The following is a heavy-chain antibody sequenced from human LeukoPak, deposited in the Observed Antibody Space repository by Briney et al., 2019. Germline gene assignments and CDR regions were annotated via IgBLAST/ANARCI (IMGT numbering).Heavy chain of an antibody. CDR1: GFTFSSYA. CDR2: ISYDGSNK. V-gene: IGHV3-30*01. D-gene: IGHD3-3*01. J-gene: IGHJ6*03. CDR3: ARDHRQAITIFGVVIKGVYYYYYMDV. Sequence: HPGGSLRLSCAASGFTFSSYAMHWVRQAPGKGLEWVAVISYDGSNKYYADSVKGRFTLSRDNSKNTLYLKMNSLRAEDTAVYYCARDHRQAITIFGVVIKGVYYYYYMDVWGKGTTVTVSS.